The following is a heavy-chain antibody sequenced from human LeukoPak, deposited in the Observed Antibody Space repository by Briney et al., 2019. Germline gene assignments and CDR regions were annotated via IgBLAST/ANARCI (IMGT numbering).Heavy chain of an antibody. CDR2: SSGSSI. D-gene: IGHD6-13*01. Sequence: GGSLRLSCAASGFTFSDYYMSWIRQAPGKGLEWASYSSGSSIYYADFVKGRFTIFRDNAKNSLYLQMNSLRAEDTAVYYCAREGSSSWYVDYWGQGTLVTVSS. CDR1: GFTFSDYY. CDR3: AREGSSSWYVDY. J-gene: IGHJ4*02. V-gene: IGHV3-11*01.